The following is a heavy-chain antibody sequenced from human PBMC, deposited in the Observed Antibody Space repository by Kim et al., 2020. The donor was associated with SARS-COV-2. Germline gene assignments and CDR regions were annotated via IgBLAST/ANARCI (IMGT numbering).Heavy chain of an antibody. CDR2: ISGDSSRI. CDR3: GRGEAYGIDV. J-gene: IGHJ6*02. V-gene: IGHV3-43*02. D-gene: IGHD3-10*01. CDR1: GFTFDDYA. Sequence: GGSLRLSCGASGFTFDDYAMHWVRQAPGKGLEWVSLISGDSSRIIYADSVKGRVTVSRDNRKKSLSLQMNSLKIEDTAFYYCGRGEAYGIDVWGQGTTVTVSS.